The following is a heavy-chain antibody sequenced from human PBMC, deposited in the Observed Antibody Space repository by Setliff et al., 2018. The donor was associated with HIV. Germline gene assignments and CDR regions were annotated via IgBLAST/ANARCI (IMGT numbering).Heavy chain of an antibody. D-gene: IGHD3-10*01. Sequence: ESLKISCKGSGYSFTSYWIGWVRQMPGKGLEWMGIIYPGDSDTRYSPSFQGQVTISADKSISTAYLQWSSLKASDTAIYYCARLPSLLWFGELNYYFDYWGQGTLVTVSS. CDR2: IYPGDSDT. CDR3: ARLPSLLWFGELNYYFDY. V-gene: IGHV5-51*01. CDR1: GYSFTSYW. J-gene: IGHJ4*02.